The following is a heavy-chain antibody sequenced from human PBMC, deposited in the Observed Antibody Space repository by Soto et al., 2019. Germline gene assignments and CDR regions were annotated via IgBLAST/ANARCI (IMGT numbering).Heavy chain of an antibody. CDR1: GGSISSGGYY. CDR3: ARARGWLRAIFDY. D-gene: IGHD5-12*01. CDR2: IYYSGST. Sequence: SETLSLTCTVSGGSISSGGYYWSWIRQHPGKGLEWIGYIYYSGSTYYNPSLKSRVTISVDTSKNQFSLKLSSVTAADTAVYYGARARGWLRAIFDYWGQGTLVTVAS. V-gene: IGHV4-31*03. J-gene: IGHJ4*02.